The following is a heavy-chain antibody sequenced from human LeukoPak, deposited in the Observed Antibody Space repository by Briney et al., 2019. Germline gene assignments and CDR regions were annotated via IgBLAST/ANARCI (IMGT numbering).Heavy chain of an antibody. Sequence: AETLSLTCSVSGGSISSGSYYWGWIRQPPGKRLEWIGTIYYSGTTYYNPSLKSRVTISVDTSKNQFSLKLSSVTAADTALYYCARLFGDYETPAFDIWGQGTMVTVSS. D-gene: IGHD4-17*01. CDR2: IYYSGTT. CDR1: GGSISSGSYY. CDR3: ARLFGDYETPAFDI. V-gene: IGHV4-39*01. J-gene: IGHJ3*02.